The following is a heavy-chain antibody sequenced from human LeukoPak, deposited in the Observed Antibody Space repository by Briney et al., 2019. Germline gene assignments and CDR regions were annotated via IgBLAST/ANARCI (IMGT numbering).Heavy chain of an antibody. CDR2: INNGGTTI. CDR1: GFTFSSFS. V-gene: IGHV3-48*01. Sequence: GGSLRLPCAASGFTFSSFSMNWVRQAPGKGLEWFSYINNGGTTISYADSVKGRFTISRDNAENSLYLQMNSLRADDTAVYYCVRDFQYAFDIWGQGTVVTVSS. CDR3: VRDFQYAFDI. J-gene: IGHJ3*02.